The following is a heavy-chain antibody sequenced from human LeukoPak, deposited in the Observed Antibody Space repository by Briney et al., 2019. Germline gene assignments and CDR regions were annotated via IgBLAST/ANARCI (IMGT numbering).Heavy chain of an antibody. V-gene: IGHV1-2*02. CDR2: INPNSGGT. CDR1: RYTFTSYY. CDR3: ARIPVGATTSGC. Sequence: ASVKVSCKASRYTFTSYYMYWVRQAPGRGLEWMGWINPNSGGTNYAQKFQGRVTMTRDTSISTAYMELSRLRSDDTAVYYCARIPVGATTSGCWGQGTLVTVSS. D-gene: IGHD1-26*01. J-gene: IGHJ4*02.